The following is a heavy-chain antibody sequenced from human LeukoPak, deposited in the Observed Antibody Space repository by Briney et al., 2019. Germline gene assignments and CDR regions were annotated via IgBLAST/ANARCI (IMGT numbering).Heavy chain of an antibody. J-gene: IGHJ6*02. Sequence: SVTVSCKASGYTFSSYDINWVRQAPGQGLEWLGWMNPNSGNTGYAQKFQGRVTMTRNTSISTAYMELSSLRSEDTAVYYCARVRGSYYYYGMDVWGQGTTVTVSS. CDR1: GYTFSSYD. CDR3: ARVRGSYYYYGMDV. V-gene: IGHV1-8*01. CDR2: MNPNSGNT. D-gene: IGHD3-3*01.